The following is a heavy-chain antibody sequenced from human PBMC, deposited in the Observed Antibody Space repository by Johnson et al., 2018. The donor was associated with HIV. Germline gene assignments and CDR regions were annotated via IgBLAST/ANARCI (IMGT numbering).Heavy chain of an antibody. Sequence: QVQLVESGGGVVQPGRSLRLSCAASGFTFSNYGMHWVRQAPGKGLEWVAVVSYDGSNKYYADSVKGRFTISRDNSKNTLYLQMNSLRAEDTAVYYCAKDRSGSWYGADAFDIWGQGTMVTVSS. D-gene: IGHD6-13*01. CDR2: VSYDGSNK. J-gene: IGHJ3*02. CDR1: GFTFSNYG. CDR3: AKDRSGSWYGADAFDI. V-gene: IGHV3-30*18.